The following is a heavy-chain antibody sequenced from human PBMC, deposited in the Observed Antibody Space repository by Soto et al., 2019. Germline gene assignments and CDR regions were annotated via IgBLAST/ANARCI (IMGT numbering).Heavy chain of an antibody. Sequence: QVQLQESGPGLVKPSGTLSLTCAVSGGSISSSNWWSWVRQPPGKGLEWIGEIYHSGSTNYNPSLKSRVTMSVAKSKNPCSLKLSSVTAADTAVYYCARVSGSYYYGMDVWGQGTTVTVSS. CDR1: GGSISSSNW. D-gene: IGHD1-26*01. CDR3: ARVSGSYYYGMDV. J-gene: IGHJ6*02. V-gene: IGHV4-4*02. CDR2: IYHSGST.